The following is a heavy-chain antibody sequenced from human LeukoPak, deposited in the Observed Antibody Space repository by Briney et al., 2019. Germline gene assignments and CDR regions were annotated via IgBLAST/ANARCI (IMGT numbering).Heavy chain of an antibody. J-gene: IGHJ3*02. CDR3: ARVYCSSTSCYRNGAFDI. CDR1: GGSISSGGYY. Sequence: SETLSLTCTVSGGSISSGGYYWSWIRQHPGKGLEWIGYIYYSGSTYYNPSLKSRVTISVDTSKNQFSLKLSSVTAADTAVYYCARVYCSSTSCYRNGAFDIWGQGTMVTVSS. CDR2: IYYSGST. V-gene: IGHV4-31*03. D-gene: IGHD2-2*01.